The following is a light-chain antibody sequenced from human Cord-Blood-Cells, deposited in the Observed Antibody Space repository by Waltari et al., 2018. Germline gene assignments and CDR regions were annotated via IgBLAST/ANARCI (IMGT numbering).Light chain of an antibody. CDR3: SSYAGSNQGV. Sequence: QSALTQPPSPSGSPGQSVTLPCTGTSGDVGGYNYVPWYQQHPGKAPKLMIYEVSKRPSGVPDRFSGSKSGNTASLTVSGLQAEDEADYYCSSYAGSNQGVFGGGTKLTVL. CDR2: EVS. CDR1: SGDVGGYNY. V-gene: IGLV2-8*01. J-gene: IGLJ2*01.